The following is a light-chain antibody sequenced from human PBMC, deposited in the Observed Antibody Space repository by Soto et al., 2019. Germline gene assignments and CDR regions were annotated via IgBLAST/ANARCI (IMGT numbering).Light chain of an antibody. Sequence: QSVLTQPPSASGSPGQSVTISCTGTSRDVGGYNYFSWYQQHPGKPPKLMIYDVSKRPSGVPARFSGSKSGNTASLTVSGLQAEDEADYYCSSYAGTHFVFGTGTKVTVL. CDR3: SSYAGTHFV. V-gene: IGLV2-8*01. CDR2: DVS. CDR1: SRDVGGYNY. J-gene: IGLJ1*01.